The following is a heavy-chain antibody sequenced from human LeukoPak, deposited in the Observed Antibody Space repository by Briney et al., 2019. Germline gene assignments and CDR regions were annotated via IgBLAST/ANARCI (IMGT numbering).Heavy chain of an antibody. Sequence: PGGSLRLSCAASGFTFSSYAMSGVRQAPGKGLEWVSAISGSGGSTYYADCVKGRFTISRDSSKNTLYLQMNSLRAEDTAVYYCAKEGYDFWSGQSSFSSGVDYWGQGTLVTVSS. CDR1: GFTFSSYA. D-gene: IGHD3-3*01. CDR3: AKEGYDFWSGQSSFSSGVDY. CDR2: ISGSGGST. J-gene: IGHJ4*02. V-gene: IGHV3-23*01.